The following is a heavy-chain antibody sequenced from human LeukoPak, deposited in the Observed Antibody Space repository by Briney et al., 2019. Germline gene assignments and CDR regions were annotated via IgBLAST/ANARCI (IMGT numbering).Heavy chain of an antibody. CDR3: AYQGEFRAFDY. CDR2: ISSSSSTI. J-gene: IGHJ4*02. V-gene: IGHV3-48*01. Sequence: GGSLRLSCAASGFTFSSYSMNWVRQAPGKGLEWVSYISSSSSTIYYADSVKGRFTISRDNAKNSLHLQMNSLRAEDTAVYYCAYQGEFRAFDYWGQGTLVTVSS. CDR1: GFTFSSYS. D-gene: IGHD3-10*01.